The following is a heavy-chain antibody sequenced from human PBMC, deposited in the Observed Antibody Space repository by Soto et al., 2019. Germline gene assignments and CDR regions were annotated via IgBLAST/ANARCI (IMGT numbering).Heavy chain of an antibody. Sequence: SETLSLTCTVSGGSISSYYWSWIRQPPGKGLEWIGYIYYSGSTNYNPSLKSRVTISVDTSKNQFSLKLSSVTAADTVVYYCARVGYSYGVDYSGQGTLVTVSS. CDR3: ARVGYSYGVDY. CDR1: GGSISSYY. J-gene: IGHJ4*02. CDR2: IYYSGST. D-gene: IGHD5-18*01. V-gene: IGHV4-59*01.